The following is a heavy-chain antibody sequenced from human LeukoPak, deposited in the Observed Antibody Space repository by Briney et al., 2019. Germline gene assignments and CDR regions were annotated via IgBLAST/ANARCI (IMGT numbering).Heavy chain of an antibody. D-gene: IGHD3-10*01. CDR1: GFIVSDYW. CDR2: INEDGRIT. J-gene: IGHJ5*02. Sequence: PGGSLRLSCAASGFIVSDYWMHWVRQAPGKGLVWVSRINEDGRITSYAGSVKGRFTVSRDNAKNSLYLQMNSLRAEDTAVYYCVRGSSGTVVRGVSWAWFDPWGQGTLVSVSS. V-gene: IGHV3-74*01. CDR3: VRGSSGTVVRGVSWAWFDP.